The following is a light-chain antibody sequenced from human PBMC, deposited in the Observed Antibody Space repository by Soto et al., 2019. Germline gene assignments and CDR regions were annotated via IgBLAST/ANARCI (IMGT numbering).Light chain of an antibody. Sequence: QSVLTQPASVSGSPGQSITISCTGTNSEVGGYNYVSWYQQHPGKAPKLMIYDVSNRPSGVSNRFSGSKSGNTASLTISGLQAEDEADYYCSSYTSSSTPCVFGTGTKVTVL. CDR1: NSEVGGYNY. CDR3: SSYTSSSTPCV. J-gene: IGLJ1*01. V-gene: IGLV2-14*01. CDR2: DVS.